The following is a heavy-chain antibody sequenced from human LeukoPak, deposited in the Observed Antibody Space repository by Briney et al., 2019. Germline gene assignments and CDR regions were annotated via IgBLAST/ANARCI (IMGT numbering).Heavy chain of an antibody. D-gene: IGHD2-15*01. CDR2: IYTSGSP. CDR1: GGSISSYY. J-gene: IGHJ6*03. Sequence: PSETLSLTCTVSGGSISSYYWSWIRQPAGEGLEWIWRIYTSGSPNYNPSLKSRVTISVDKSKNQFSLKLSSVTAADTAVDYCARDCSGGSCYSGYYYYYMDVWGKGTTVTVSS. CDR3: ARDCSGGSCYSGYYYYYMDV. V-gene: IGHV4-4*07.